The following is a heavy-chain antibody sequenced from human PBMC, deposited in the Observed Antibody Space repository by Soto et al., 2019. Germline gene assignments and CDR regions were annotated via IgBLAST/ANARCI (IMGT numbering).Heavy chain of an antibody. J-gene: IGHJ4*02. V-gene: IGHV5-51*01. CDR3: ARGNSSGSVLDY. Sequence: GESLKISCQGSGYRYTSYCIGWVRQMPGKGLEWMWNTYPDDSETTYSPSFQGQVTISADKSISTAYLQWSSLKASDTAMYYCARGNSSGSVLDYWGQGTVVTVAS. CDR2: TYPDDSET. CDR1: GYRYTSYC. D-gene: IGHD3-22*01.